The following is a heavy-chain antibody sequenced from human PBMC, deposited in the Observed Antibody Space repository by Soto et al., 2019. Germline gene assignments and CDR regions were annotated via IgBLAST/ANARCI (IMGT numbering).Heavy chain of an antibody. V-gene: IGHV1-69*13. D-gene: IGHD3-3*01. J-gene: IGHJ4*02. Sequence: ASVKVSCKASGGTFSSYAISWVRQAPGQGLEWMGGIIPIFGTANYAQKFQGRVTITADESTSTAYMELSSLRSEDTAVYYCASENDFWSGYYTDYWGQGTLVTVSS. CDR2: IIPIFGTA. CDR1: GGTFSSYA. CDR3: ASENDFWSGYYTDY.